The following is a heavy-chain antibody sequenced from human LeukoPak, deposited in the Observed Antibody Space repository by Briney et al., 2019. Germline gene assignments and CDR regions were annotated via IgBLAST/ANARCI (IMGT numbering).Heavy chain of an antibody. CDR1: GFTFSSYN. J-gene: IGHJ3*02. Sequence: GGSLRLSCAASGFTFSSYNMNWVRQAPGKGLEWVSSISSSSSYIYYADSVRGRFTISRDNAKNSLYLQMNSLRAEDTAVYYCAREAPKLYGDYVRDAFDIWGQGTMVTVSS. CDR2: ISSSSSYI. V-gene: IGHV3-21*01. CDR3: AREAPKLYGDYVRDAFDI. D-gene: IGHD4-17*01.